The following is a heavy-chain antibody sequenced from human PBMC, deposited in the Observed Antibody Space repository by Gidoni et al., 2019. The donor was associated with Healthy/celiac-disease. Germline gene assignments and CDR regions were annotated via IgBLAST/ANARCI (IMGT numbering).Heavy chain of an antibody. Sequence: QVQLQESGPGLVKPSETLSLTCTSSGGSISSYYWSWIRQPPGKGLEWIGYIYYSGSTNSNPSLKSRVTISVDTSKNQFSLKLSSVTAADTAVYYCARTTDSSSWEIDYWGQGTLVTVSS. CDR3: ARTTDSSSWEIDY. CDR1: GGSISSYY. J-gene: IGHJ4*02. CDR2: IYYSGST. D-gene: IGHD6-13*01. V-gene: IGHV4-59*01.